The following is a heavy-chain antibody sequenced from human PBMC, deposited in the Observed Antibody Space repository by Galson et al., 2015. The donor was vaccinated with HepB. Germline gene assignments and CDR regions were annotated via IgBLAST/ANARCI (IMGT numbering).Heavy chain of an antibody. D-gene: IGHD3-10*01. CDR1: GFTFTSSA. CDR3: AAAHLWFGEDGY. V-gene: IGHV1-58*01. Sequence: SVKVSCKASGFTFTSSAVQWVRQARGQRLGWIGWIVVGSGNTNYAQKFQERVTITRDMSTSTAYMELSSLRSEDTAVYYCAAAHLWFGEDGYWGQGTLVTVSS. J-gene: IGHJ4*02. CDR2: IVVGSGNT.